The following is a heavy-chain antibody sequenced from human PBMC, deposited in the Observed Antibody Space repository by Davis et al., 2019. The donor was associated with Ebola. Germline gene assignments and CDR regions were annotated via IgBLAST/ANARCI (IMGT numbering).Heavy chain of an antibody. CDR3: TREGQDAQRDLRWDYYGFDV. CDR2: INAASGYT. V-gene: IGHV1-18*04. CDR1: GYTFINYD. J-gene: IGHJ6*02. D-gene: IGHD1-1*01. Sequence: ASVTVPCKASGYTFINYDIIWVRHAPGQGLVWMGWINAASGYTTYSQKFQRRVIITEDTAATTVYMELSSLTYGDTAVYYCTREGQDAQRDLRWDYYGFDVWCQGTTVIVSS.